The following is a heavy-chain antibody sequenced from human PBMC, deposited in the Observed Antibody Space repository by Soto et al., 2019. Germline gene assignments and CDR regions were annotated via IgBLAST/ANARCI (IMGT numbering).Heavy chain of an antibody. CDR3: ARRADYSGSSYYYYGMDV. D-gene: IGHD1-26*01. Sequence: PSETLSLTCTVSGGSISSSSYYWGWIRQPPGKGLEWIGSIYYSGSTYYNPSLKSRVTISVDTSKNQFSLKLSSVTAADTAVYYCARRADYSGSSYYYYGMDVWGQGTTVT. CDR2: IYYSGST. J-gene: IGHJ6*02. CDR1: GGSISSSSYY. V-gene: IGHV4-39*01.